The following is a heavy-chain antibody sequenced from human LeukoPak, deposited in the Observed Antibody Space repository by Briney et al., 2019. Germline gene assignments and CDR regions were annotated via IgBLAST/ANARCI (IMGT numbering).Heavy chain of an antibody. J-gene: IGHJ4*02. Sequence: TGGSLRLSCAASGFTFSSYWMHWVRQAPGKGLVWVSRINSDGSSTSYADSVKGRFTISRDNAKNTLYLQMNSLRAEDTAVYYCAKPYQVGPPNYINYWGQGTLVTVSS. CDR1: GFTFSSYW. V-gene: IGHV3-74*01. CDR2: INSDGSST. D-gene: IGHD1-26*01. CDR3: AKPYQVGPPNYINY.